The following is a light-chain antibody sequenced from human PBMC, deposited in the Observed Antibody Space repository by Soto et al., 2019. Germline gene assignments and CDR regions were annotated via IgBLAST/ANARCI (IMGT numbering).Light chain of an antibody. CDR3: NSYSSSTFYV. CDR1: SSDIASFNY. Sequence: QPALAQPASVSGSPGQSITISCTGSSSDIASFNYVSWYQQYPGKAPKLLIYQVTSRASGVSHRFSGSKFGDTASLTISGLQPEDEAEYYCNSYSSSTFYVFGTGTKVTVL. V-gene: IGLV2-14*01. CDR2: QVT. J-gene: IGLJ1*01.